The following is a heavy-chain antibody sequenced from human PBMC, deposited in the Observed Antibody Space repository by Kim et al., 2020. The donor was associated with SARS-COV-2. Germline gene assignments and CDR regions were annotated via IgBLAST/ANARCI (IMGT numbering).Heavy chain of an antibody. D-gene: IGHD3-22*01. CDR1: GFTFSSYG. V-gene: IGHV3-30*03. Sequence: GGSLRLSCAASGFTFSSYGMHWVRQAPGKGLEWVAVISYDGSNKYYADSVKGRFTISRDNSKNTLYLQMNSLRAEDTAVYYCARSMIGVVRLVDYWGQGTLVTVSS. J-gene: IGHJ4*02. CDR2: ISYDGSNK. CDR3: ARSMIGVVRLVDY.